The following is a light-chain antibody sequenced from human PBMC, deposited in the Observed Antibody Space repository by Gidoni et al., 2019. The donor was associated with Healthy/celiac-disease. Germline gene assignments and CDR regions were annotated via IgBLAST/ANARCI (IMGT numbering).Light chain of an antibody. CDR1: QSISSY. CDR3: QQSYSTLLT. V-gene: IGKV1-39*01. CDR2: AAS. Sequence: DIQMTQSPSSLSASVGDRVTITCRASQSISSYLNWYQQKPGKAPKLLIYAASSLQSGAPSRFSGSGSGTDFTLTISSLQPEDFATYSCQQSYSTLLTFGGGTKVEIK. J-gene: IGKJ4*01.